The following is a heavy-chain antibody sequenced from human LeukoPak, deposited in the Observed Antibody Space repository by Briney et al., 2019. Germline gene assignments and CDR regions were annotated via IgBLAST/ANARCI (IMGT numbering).Heavy chain of an antibody. CDR1: GFTFRNYW. V-gene: IGHV3-7*03. J-gene: IGHJ4*02. D-gene: IGHD6-19*01. CDR2: IKQDGSDR. CDR3: VRNLAVAGTCFDS. Sequence: GGSLRLSCAASGFTFRNYWMSWVRQAPGTGLEWVANIKQDGSDRNYVTSVRGRFTIPRDNAESSLYLQMISLRVEDTAVYYCVRNLAVAGTCFDSWGQGTLVTVST.